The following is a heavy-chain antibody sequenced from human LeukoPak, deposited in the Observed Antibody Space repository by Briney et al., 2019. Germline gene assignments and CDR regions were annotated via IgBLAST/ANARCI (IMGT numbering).Heavy chain of an antibody. V-gene: IGHV1-46*01. Sequence: ASVKVSCKASGYTFTSYYIHWVRQAPGQGLEWMRIINPSGGSTLNAQKFQGRVNMTRDTSTSTVYMELSSLRSEDTAVFYCARDIFGSSLGNLDYWGQGTLVTVSS. CDR3: ARDIFGSSLGNLDY. J-gene: IGHJ4*02. D-gene: IGHD3-10*02. CDR2: INPSGGST. CDR1: GYTFTSYY.